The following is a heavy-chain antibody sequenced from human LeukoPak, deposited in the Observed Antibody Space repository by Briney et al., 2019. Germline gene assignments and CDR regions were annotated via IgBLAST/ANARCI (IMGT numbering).Heavy chain of an antibody. CDR3: ARVRGGARGAADY. CDR2: INPNSGGT. V-gene: IGHV1-2*04. CDR1: GYTFAGYY. D-gene: IGHD1-26*01. Sequence: ASVKVSCKASGYTFAGYYMHWVRQAPGQGLEWMGWINPNSGGTNYAQKFQGWVTMTRDTSISTAYMELSRLRSDDAAVYYCARVRGGARGAADYWGQGTLVTVSS. J-gene: IGHJ4*02.